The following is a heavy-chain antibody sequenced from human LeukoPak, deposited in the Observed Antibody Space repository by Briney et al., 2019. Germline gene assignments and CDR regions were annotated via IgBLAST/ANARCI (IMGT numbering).Heavy chain of an antibody. V-gene: IGHV3-23*01. J-gene: IGHJ4*02. CDR2: ISGSAGST. CDR3: AKGSPYSGSSFDS. CDR1: GFTVSSNY. Sequence: GGSLRLSCAASGFTVSSNYMSWVRQAPGKGLEWVSAISGSAGSTYYADSVKGRFTISRDNSKNTLYLQMNSLRAEDTAVYYCAKGSPYSGSSFDSWGQGTLVTVS. D-gene: IGHD1-26*01.